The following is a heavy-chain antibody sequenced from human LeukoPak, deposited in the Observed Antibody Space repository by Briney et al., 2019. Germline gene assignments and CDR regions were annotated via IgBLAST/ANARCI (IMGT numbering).Heavy chain of an antibody. CDR2: ISYDGSNK. V-gene: IGHV3-30*18. Sequence: GGSLRLSCAASGFSLRSYGMHWVRRAPGKGLEWVAIISYDGSNKYYTDSVKGRFTISRDNSKNTLYLQMNSLRAEDTAVYYCAKEEYISGWYPSDYWGQGTLVTVSS. CDR1: GFSLRSYG. D-gene: IGHD6-19*01. CDR3: AKEEYISGWYPSDY. J-gene: IGHJ4*02.